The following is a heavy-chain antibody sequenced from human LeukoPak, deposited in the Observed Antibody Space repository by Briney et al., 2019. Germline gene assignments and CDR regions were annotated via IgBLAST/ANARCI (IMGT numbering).Heavy chain of an antibody. CDR3: AKSCSGGSCFDP. V-gene: IGHV3-30*18. J-gene: IGHJ5*02. Sequence: GGSLRLSCAASGFTFSSYGMHRVRQAPGKGLEWVAVISYDGSNKYYADSVKGRFTISRDNSKNTLYLQMNSLRAEDTAVYYCAKSCSGGSCFDPWGQGTLVTVSS. CDR1: GFTFSSYG. CDR2: ISYDGSNK. D-gene: IGHD2-15*01.